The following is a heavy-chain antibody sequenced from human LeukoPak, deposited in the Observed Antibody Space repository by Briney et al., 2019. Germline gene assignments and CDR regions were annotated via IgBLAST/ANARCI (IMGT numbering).Heavy chain of an antibody. J-gene: IGHJ4*02. CDR2: INPNNAGT. Sequence: ASVKVSCKASGYTFIGYYIHWVRQAPGQALEWMGWINPNNAGTNYAQKFQGRVTMTRDTSISTAYMELSRLRYDDTAVYYCARGDRIFDFWGQGTLVTVSS. D-gene: IGHD1-14*01. CDR1: GYTFIGYY. V-gene: IGHV1-2*02. CDR3: ARGDRIFDF.